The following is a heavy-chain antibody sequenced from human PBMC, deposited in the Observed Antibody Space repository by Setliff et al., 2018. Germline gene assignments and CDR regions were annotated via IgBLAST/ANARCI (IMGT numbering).Heavy chain of an antibody. D-gene: IGHD6-19*01. Sequence: SVKVSCKTSGSTFSSFAVSWVRQAPGQRPEWMGRLIRFFGTTIYAQRFQGRVTITADESTTTVFMELNSLRSEDTAIYYCARDSRQWLEGGASGDMDIWGQGTMVTVSS. CDR2: LIRFFGTT. CDR1: GSTFSSFA. J-gene: IGHJ3*02. V-gene: IGHV1-69*13. CDR3: ARDSRQWLEGGASGDMDI.